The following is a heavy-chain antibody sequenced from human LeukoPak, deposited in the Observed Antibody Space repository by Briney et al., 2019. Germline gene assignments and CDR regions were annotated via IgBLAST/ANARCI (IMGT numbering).Heavy chain of an antibody. D-gene: IGHD4/OR15-4a*01. Sequence: GESLKISCKGSGYSFTNFWIGWVRQTPGKGLEWMGKIDPSDSDTNYSPSFQGHVTISADKSSSTAFLEWSSLRASDTAMYYCARINYGAYYCGMDVWGQGTTVTVS. J-gene: IGHJ6*02. CDR2: IDPSDSDT. CDR3: ARINYGAYYCGMDV. V-gene: IGHV5-10-1*01. CDR1: GYSFTNFW.